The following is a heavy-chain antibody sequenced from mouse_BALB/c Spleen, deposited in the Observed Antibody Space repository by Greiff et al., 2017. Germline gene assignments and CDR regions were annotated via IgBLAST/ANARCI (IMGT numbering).Heavy chain of an antibody. CDR2: ISSGSSTI. D-gene: IGHD2-4*01. CDR1: GFTFSSFG. CDR3: ARYYDYDDGPYAMDY. V-gene: IGHV5-17*02. J-gene: IGHJ4*01. Sequence: EVMLVESGGGLVQPGGSRKLSCAASGFTFSSFGMHWVRQAPEKGLEWVAYISSGSSTIYYADTVKGRFTISRDNPKNTLFLQMTSLRSEDTAMYYCARYYDYDDGPYAMDYWGQGTSVTVSS.